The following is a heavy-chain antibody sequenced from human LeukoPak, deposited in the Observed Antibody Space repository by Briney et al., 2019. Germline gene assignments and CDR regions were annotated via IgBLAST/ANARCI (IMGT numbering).Heavy chain of an antibody. CDR1: GFTFSSYA. CDR2: ISYDGSNK. J-gene: IGHJ4*02. Sequence: GGSLRLSCAASGFTFSSYAMHWVRQAPGKGLEWVAVISYDGSNKYYADSVKGRFTISRDNSKNTLYLQMNSLRAEDTAVYYCARVGSGSLSLLSYWGQGTLVTVSS. CDR3: ARVGSGSLSLLSY. D-gene: IGHD3-22*01. V-gene: IGHV3-30-3*01.